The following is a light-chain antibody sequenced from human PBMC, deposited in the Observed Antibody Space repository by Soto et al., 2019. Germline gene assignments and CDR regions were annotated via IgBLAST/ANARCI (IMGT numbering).Light chain of an antibody. CDR3: QQYGSSPGT. Sequence: EIVLTQSPGTLSLSPGERATLSCRASQSVSSSYVAWYQQKPGQAPRLLIYGASSRATGIPDRFSGSGSGTDCTLTISRLEPEDFAVYYCQQYGSSPGTFGGGTKVEIK. J-gene: IGKJ4*01. V-gene: IGKV3-20*01. CDR1: QSVSSSY. CDR2: GAS.